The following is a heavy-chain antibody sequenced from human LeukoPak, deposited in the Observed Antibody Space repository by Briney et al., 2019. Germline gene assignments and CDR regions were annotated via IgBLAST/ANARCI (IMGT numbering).Heavy chain of an antibody. CDR2: IHGSADTT. V-gene: IGHV3-23*01. D-gene: IGHD3-3*01. Sequence: PGGSLRLSCAASGFTFRLYAMNWVRQSPGKGLEWVSSIHGSADTTYYADSVKGRFIISRDNSKNTLYMQMNSLRAEDTAVYYCAKGDLPRFLGAHFDSWGQGTLVSVSA. J-gene: IGHJ4*02. CDR1: GFTFRLYA. CDR3: AKGDLPRFLGAHFDS.